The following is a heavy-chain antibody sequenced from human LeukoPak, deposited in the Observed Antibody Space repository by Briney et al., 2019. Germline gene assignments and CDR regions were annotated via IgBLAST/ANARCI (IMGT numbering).Heavy chain of an antibody. J-gene: IGHJ3*02. CDR1: GGSIASYY. Sequence: SETLSLTCTVSGGSIASYYWSWIRQFPGKGLEWIGYIYYSGSTNYNPSLKSRVTISVDTSKNQFSLQLSSVTAADTAVYYCARDVDTDAFDIWGQGTMVTVSS. CDR2: IYYSGST. V-gene: IGHV4-59*01. D-gene: IGHD3/OR15-3a*01. CDR3: ARDVDTDAFDI.